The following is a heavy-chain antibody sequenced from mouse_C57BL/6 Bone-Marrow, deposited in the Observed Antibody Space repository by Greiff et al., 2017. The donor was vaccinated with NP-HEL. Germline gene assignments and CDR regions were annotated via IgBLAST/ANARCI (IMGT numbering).Heavy chain of an antibody. CDR2: IWSGGST. CDR1: GFSLTSYG. CDR3: ARDDGYSTWFAY. Sequence: QVQLQQSGPGLVQPSQSLSITCTVSGFSLTSYGVHWVRPSPGKGLEWLGVIWSGGSTDYNAAFISRLSISKDNSKSQVFFKMNSLQADDTAIYYCARDDGYSTWFAYWGQGTLVTVSA. J-gene: IGHJ3*01. D-gene: IGHD2-3*01. V-gene: IGHV2-2*01.